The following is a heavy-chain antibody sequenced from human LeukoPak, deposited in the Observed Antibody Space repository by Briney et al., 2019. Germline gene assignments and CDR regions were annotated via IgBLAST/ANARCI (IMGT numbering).Heavy chain of an antibody. V-gene: IGHV4-4*07. J-gene: IGHJ4*02. Sequence: SETLSLTCTVSGGSISNYYWSWVRQPAGMGLEWIGRIYASGSTNYNPSLKSRVTMSVDTSNNQFSLNLSSVTAADTAVYYCARTSARGAQFDYWGQGTLVTVSS. CDR3: ARTSARGAQFDY. CDR1: GGSISNYY. CDR2: IYASGST. D-gene: IGHD3-10*01.